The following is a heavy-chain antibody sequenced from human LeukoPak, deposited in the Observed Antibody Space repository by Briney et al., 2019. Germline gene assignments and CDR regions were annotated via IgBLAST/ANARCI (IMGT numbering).Heavy chain of an antibody. J-gene: IGHJ2*01. D-gene: IGHD2-15*01. V-gene: IGHV3-21*01. CDR3: ARDRYCSGGSCYAGVGPDWYFDL. Sequence: GRSLRLSCAASGLTFSSYSMNWVSQAPGKGLEWVSSISSSSSYIYYADSLKGRFTISRDNAKNSLYLQMNSLRAEDTAVYYCARDRYCSGGSCYAGVGPDWYFDLWGGGTLVSVSS. CDR1: GLTFSSYS. CDR2: ISSSSSYI.